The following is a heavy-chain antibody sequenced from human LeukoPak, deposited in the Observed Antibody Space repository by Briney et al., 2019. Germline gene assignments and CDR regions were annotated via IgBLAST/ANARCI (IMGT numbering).Heavy chain of an antibody. D-gene: IGHD3-22*01. CDR1: GFTFSSYN. V-gene: IGHV3-21*01. CDR2: ISSSSSYI. J-gene: IGHJ3*02. CDR3: ARATYDSSAVDAFDI. Sequence: GGSLRLSCAASGFTFSSYNMNWVRQAPGKGLEWVSSISSSSSYIYYADSVKGRFAISRDNAKNSLYLQMNSLRAEDTAVYYCARATYDSSAVDAFDIWGQGTIVTVPP.